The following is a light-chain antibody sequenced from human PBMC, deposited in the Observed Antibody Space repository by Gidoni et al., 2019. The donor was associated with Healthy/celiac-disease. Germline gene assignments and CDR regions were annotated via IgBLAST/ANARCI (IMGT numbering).Light chain of an antibody. CDR2: AAS. CDR3: QQSYSTPWT. Sequence: DIQITQSPSSLSASVGDRVTLTCRASQSISSYLNWYQQKPGKAPKLLIYAASSLQSGVPSRFSGSGSGTDFTLTISSLQPEDFATYYCQQSYSTPWTFXQXTKVEIK. J-gene: IGKJ1*01. V-gene: IGKV1-39*01. CDR1: QSISSY.